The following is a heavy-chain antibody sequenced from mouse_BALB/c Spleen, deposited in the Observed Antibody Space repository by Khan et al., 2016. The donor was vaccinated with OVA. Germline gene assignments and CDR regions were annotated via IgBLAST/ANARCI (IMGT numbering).Heavy chain of an antibody. J-gene: IGHJ3*01. CDR1: GFTFSTFA. Sequence: EVELVESGGDLVKPGGSLKLSCSVSGFTFSTFAMSWVRQTPEKRLEWVATISSGGDYTYYPDSVTGRFTISRDNAKNTLYLRMSSLRSEDTAMYYCARHNYGPFAYWGQGTMVTVSA. D-gene: IGHD1-1*01. CDR2: ISSGGDYT. CDR3: ARHNYGPFAY. V-gene: IGHV5-9-3*01.